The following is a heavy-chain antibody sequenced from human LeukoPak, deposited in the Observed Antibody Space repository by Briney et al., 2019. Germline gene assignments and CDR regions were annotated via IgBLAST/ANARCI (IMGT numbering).Heavy chain of an antibody. CDR3: ARETCSGGSCYNFDY. J-gene: IGHJ4*02. D-gene: IGHD2-15*01. CDR2: TYYSGST. CDR1: GGSISSYY. Sequence: SETLSLTCTVSGGSISSYYWSWIRQPPGKGLEWIGYTYYSGSTNYNPSLKSRVTISVDTSKNQFSLKLSSVTAADTAVYYCARETCSGGSCYNFDYWGQGTLVTVSS. V-gene: IGHV4-59*01.